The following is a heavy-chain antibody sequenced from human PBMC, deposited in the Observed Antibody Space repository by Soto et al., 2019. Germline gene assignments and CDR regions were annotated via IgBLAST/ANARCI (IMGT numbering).Heavy chain of an antibody. CDR2: TSYDGSDK. V-gene: IGHV3-30*19. CDR3: ARWGTTGGLEV. Sequence: QVQLVESGGGVVQPGTSLRVSCVGSGFTFRSYVIHWVRQAPGNGLEWVALTSYDGSDKYYGDFVRGRFTLSRYNSRKTVDLQMDNPLRRGTAPSHCARWGTTGGLEVWG. CDR1: GFTFRSYV. D-gene: IGHD3-16*01. J-gene: IGHJ6*02.